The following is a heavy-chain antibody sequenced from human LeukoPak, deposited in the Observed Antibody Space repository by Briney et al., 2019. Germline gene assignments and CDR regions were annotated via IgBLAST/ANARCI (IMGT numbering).Heavy chain of an antibody. CDR1: GFTFGDYA. Sequence: GGSLRLSCTASGFTFGDYAMSWVRQAPGKGLGWVGFIRSKAYGGTTEYAASVKGRFTISRDDSKSIAYLQMNSLKTEDTAVYYCTRVLYCSSTSCYGYRDDDYWGQGTLVTVSS. D-gene: IGHD2-2*01. J-gene: IGHJ4*02. CDR3: TRVLYCSSTSCYGYRDDDY. CDR2: IRSKAYGGTT. V-gene: IGHV3-49*04.